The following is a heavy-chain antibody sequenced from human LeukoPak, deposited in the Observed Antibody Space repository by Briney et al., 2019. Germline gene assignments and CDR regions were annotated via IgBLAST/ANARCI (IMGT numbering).Heavy chain of an antibody. CDR2: ISWNSGSI. V-gene: IGHV3-9*01. CDR1: GFTFDDYA. CDR3: AKDISTFYATVVTQGGMDV. Sequence: AGGSLRLSCAASGFTFDDYAMHWVRQAPGKGLEWVSGISWNSGSIGYADSVKGRFTISRDNAKNSLYLQMNSLRAEDTALYYCAKDISTFYATVVTQGGMDVWGKGTTVTISS. D-gene: IGHD4-23*01. J-gene: IGHJ6*04.